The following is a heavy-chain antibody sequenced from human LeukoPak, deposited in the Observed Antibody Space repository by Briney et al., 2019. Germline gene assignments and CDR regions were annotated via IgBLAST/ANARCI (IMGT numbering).Heavy chain of an antibody. CDR3: AKALILRRLQGPFDY. V-gene: IGHV3-30*02. D-gene: IGHD3-16*02. CDR2: IRYDGSNK. J-gene: IGHJ4*02. CDR1: GFTFSSYG. Sequence: GGSLRLSCAASGFTFSSYGMHWVRQAPGKGLEWVAFIRYDGSNKYYADSVKGRFTISRDNSKNTLYLQMNSLRAEDTAVYYCAKALILRRLQGPFDYGGQGTLVTVSS.